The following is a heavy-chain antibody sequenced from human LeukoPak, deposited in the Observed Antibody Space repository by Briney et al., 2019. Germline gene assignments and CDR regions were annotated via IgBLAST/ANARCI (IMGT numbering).Heavy chain of an antibody. CDR2: INPNSGGT. J-gene: IGHJ4*02. Sequence: ASVKVSCKASGYTFTCYYMHWVRQAPGQGLEWMGWINPNSGGTNYAQKFQGRVTMTRDTSISTAYMELSRLRSDDTAVYYCARAPSSVRFLEWLSPSFDYWGQGTLVTVSS. CDR1: GYTFTCYY. CDR3: ARAPSSVRFLEWLSPSFDY. D-gene: IGHD3-3*01. V-gene: IGHV1-2*02.